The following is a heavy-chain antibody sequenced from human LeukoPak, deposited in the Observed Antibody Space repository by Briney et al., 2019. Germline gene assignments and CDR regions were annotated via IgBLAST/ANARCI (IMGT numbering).Heavy chain of an antibody. V-gene: IGHV3-11*04. D-gene: IGHD3-10*01. J-gene: IGHJ6*03. CDR1: GFTFSDYY. CDR3: ARVALLVTMVRGVPYYYYYMDV. Sequence: GGSLRLSCAASGFTFSDYYMSWIRQAPGKGLEWVSYISSSGSTIYYADSVKGRFTISRDNSENTLYLQMNSLRAEDTAVYYCARVALLVTMVRGVPYYYYYMDVWGKGTTVTVSS. CDR2: ISSSGSTI.